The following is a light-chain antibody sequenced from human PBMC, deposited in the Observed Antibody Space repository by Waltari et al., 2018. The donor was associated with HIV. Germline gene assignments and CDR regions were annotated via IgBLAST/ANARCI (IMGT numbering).Light chain of an antibody. J-gene: IGKJ2*01. CDR1: QGVRNA. Sequence: AIPLAQSPSSLSAYVGDKVTITCRASQGVRNALAWYQQKPGRPPKLLIYDASTLEGGVPSRFSGSLSGTDFNLTISNLQPEDSATYYCQQFRTYPRTFGQGATLEIK. V-gene: IGKV1-13*02. CDR3: QQFRTYPRT. CDR2: DAS.